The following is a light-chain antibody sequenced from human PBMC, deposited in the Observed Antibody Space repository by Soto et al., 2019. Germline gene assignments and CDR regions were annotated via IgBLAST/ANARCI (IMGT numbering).Light chain of an antibody. Sequence: QSALTQPASVSGSPGQSITISCTGTNSDVGSHNFVSWYQQYPGKAPQLLIYEASKRPSGLSNRFSGSKSGNTASLTISGPQAEDEADYYCCSLTNGATWVFGGGTKLTVL. CDR2: EAS. CDR3: CSLTNGATWV. CDR1: NSDVGSHNF. J-gene: IGLJ3*02. V-gene: IGLV2-23*01.